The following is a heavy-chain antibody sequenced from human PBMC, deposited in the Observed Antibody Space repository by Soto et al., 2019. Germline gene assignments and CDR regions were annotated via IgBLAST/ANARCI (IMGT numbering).Heavy chain of an antibody. Sequence: ASVKVSCKASGYTFTSYYMHWVRQAPGQGLEWMGIINPSGGSTSYAQKFQGRVTMTRDTSTSTVYMELSSLRSEDPAVYYCARGASIAARPDGGSHYGMDVWGQGTTVTVSS. CDR1: GYTFTSYY. CDR2: INPSGGST. CDR3: ARGASIAARPDGGSHYGMDV. D-gene: IGHD6-6*01. V-gene: IGHV1-46*01. J-gene: IGHJ6*02.